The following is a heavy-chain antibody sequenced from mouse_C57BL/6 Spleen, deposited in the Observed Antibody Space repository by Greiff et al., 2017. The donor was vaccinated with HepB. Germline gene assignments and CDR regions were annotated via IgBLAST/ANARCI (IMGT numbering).Heavy chain of an antibody. CDR1: GFTFSSYT. V-gene: IGHV5-9*01. J-gene: IGHJ1*03. Sequence: EVKLMESGGGLVKPGGSLKLSCAASGFTFSSYTMSWVRQTPEKRLEWVATISGGGGNTYYPDSVKGRFTISRDNAKNTLYLQMSSLRSEDTALYYCARRYYGNYDWYFDVWGTGTTVTVSS. CDR2: ISGGGGNT. CDR3: ARRYYGNYDWYFDV. D-gene: IGHD2-1*01.